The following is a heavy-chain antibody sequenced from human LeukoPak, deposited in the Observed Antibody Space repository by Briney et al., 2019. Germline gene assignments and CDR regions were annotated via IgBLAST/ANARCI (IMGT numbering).Heavy chain of an antibody. CDR1: GFTFSSYA. CDR2: ISGSGGAA. D-gene: IGHD3-10*01. V-gene: IGHV3-23*01. CDR3: AKGYSGSGTYYTPFDY. J-gene: IGHJ4*02. Sequence: GGSLRLSCAASGFTFSSYAMTWVRQAPGKGLESVAGISGSGGAAYQAGSVEGRFTISRDNSNNTLFLQMNSLRAEDTAVYYCAKGYSGSGTYYTPFDYWGQGTLVTVSA.